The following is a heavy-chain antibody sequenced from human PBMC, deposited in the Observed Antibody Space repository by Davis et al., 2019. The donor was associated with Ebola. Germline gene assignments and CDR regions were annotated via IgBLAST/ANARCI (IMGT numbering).Heavy chain of an antibody. J-gene: IGHJ6*02. CDR2: ISSNRGST. Sequence: GESLKISCSASGFTFSSYAMHWVRQAPGKGLEYVSAISSNRGSTYYADSVKGRFTISRDNSKNTLYLQMSSLRAEDTAVYYCVNSPVKGSGYYYVHYYYGMDVWGQGTTVTVSS. CDR3: VNSPVKGSGYYYVHYYYGMDV. CDR1: GFTFSSYA. D-gene: IGHD3-22*01. V-gene: IGHV3-64D*08.